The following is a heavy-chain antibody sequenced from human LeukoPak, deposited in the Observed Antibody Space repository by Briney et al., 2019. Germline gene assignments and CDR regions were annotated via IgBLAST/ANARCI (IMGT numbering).Heavy chain of an antibody. CDR2: ISVSGGST. CDR3: AKQVEGLLCFGELLPSDY. CDR1: GFTFSSYA. J-gene: IGHJ4*02. V-gene: IGHV3-23*01. Sequence: GGSLRLSCAASGFTFSSYAMSWVRQAPGKGLEWVSAISVSGGSTYYADSVKGRFTISRDNSKNTLYLQMNSLRAEDTAVYYCAKQVEGLLCFGELLPSDYWGQGTLVTVSS. D-gene: IGHD3-10*01.